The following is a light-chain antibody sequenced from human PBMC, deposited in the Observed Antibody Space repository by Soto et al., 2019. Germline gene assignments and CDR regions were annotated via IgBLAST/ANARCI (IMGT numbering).Light chain of an antibody. CDR2: GNS. CDR3: QSYDSSLSATYV. J-gene: IGLJ1*01. Sequence: QSVLTQPPSVSGAPGQRVTISCTGSSSNIGAGFDVHWYQQLPGAAPKLLIYGNSNRPSGVPDRFSDSKSGTSASLAITGLQAEDEADDYCQSYDSSLSATYVFGTGTKLTVL. CDR1: SSNIGAGFD. V-gene: IGLV1-40*01.